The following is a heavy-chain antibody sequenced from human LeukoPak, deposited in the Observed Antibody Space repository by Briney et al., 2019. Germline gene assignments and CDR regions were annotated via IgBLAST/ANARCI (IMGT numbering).Heavy chain of an antibody. CDR3: ARGWLVRGVIRNLDY. Sequence: GPVKVSCKASGYTFTSYYMHWVRQAPGQGLEWMGIINPSGGSTSYAQKFQGRVTMTRDTSTSTVYMELSSLRSDDTAVYYCARGWLVRGVIRNLDYWGQGTLVTVSS. V-gene: IGHV1-46*01. D-gene: IGHD3-10*01. CDR1: GYTFTSYY. J-gene: IGHJ4*02. CDR2: INPSGGST.